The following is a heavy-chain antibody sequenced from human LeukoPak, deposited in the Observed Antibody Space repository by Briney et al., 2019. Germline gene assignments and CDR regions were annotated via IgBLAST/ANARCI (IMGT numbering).Heavy chain of an antibody. CDR2: IYTRGNT. Sequence: SSETLSLTCTVSGGSINTFYWSWIRQPGGKGLDWIGRIYTRGNTNYNPSLKSRVTISVDTSKNQFSLKLSSVTAADTAVYYCARVAGSWYYFDYWGQGTLVTVSS. CDR1: GGSINTFY. J-gene: IGHJ4*02. V-gene: IGHV4-4*07. CDR3: ARVAGSWYYFDY. D-gene: IGHD3-10*01.